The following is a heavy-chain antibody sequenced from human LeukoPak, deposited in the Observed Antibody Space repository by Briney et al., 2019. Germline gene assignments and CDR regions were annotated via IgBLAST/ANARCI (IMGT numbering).Heavy chain of an antibody. Sequence: GGSLRLSCASSGFTFSGYAMNWVRQAPGKGLEWVSGISYSGGRTYDTDSVKGRSTISRDNSRGTLYLEMYSLRAEDTAVYYCAKADISFSVDIVAAINRAGPSTEFDYWGQGTLVTVSS. J-gene: IGHJ4*02. V-gene: IGHV3-23*01. CDR3: AKADISFSVDIVAAINRAGPSTEFDY. CDR2: ISYSGGRT. CDR1: GFTFSGYA. D-gene: IGHD5-12*01.